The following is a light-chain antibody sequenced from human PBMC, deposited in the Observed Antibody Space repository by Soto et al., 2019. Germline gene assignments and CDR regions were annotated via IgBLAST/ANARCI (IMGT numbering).Light chain of an antibody. Sequence: QSALTQPPSASGSPGQSVTISCTGTSSDVGGYNYVSWYQQHPGKAPKLMIYEFTKRPSGVRDRFAGSKSGNTASLTVSRLRAVDEADYFFCSHAGDNTYVFGTGTKGTVL. J-gene: IGLJ1*01. CDR3: CSHAGDNTYV. V-gene: IGLV2-8*01. CDR1: SSDVGGYNY. CDR2: EFT.